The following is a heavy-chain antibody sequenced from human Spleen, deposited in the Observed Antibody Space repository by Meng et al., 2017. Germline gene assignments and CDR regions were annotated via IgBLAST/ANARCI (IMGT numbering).Heavy chain of an antibody. CDR3: ASSGSWGAYYYYGMDV. D-gene: IGHD1-26*01. CDR2: IYYSGST. Sequence: SETLSLTCTVSGGSISSSSYYWSWIRQPPGKGLEWIGHIYYSGSTNYNPSLKSRVTISIDTSKNQFSLKLSSVTAADTAVYFCASSGSWGAYYYYGMDVWGQGTTVTVSS. J-gene: IGHJ6*02. CDR1: GGSISSSSYY. V-gene: IGHV4-61*01.